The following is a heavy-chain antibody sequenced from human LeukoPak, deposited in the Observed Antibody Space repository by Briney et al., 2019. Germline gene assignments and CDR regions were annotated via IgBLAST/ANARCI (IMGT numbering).Heavy chain of an antibody. CDR2: ISSSSSTI. Sequence: GGSLRLFCAASGFTFSNYDMHWVRQAPGKGLEWVSYISSSSSTIYYADSVKGRFTISRDNAKNSLYLQMNSLRDEDTAVYYCARDLTPLHNYYGMDVWGQGTTVTVSS. CDR1: GFTFSNYD. CDR3: ARDLTPLHNYYGMDV. J-gene: IGHJ6*02. V-gene: IGHV3-48*02.